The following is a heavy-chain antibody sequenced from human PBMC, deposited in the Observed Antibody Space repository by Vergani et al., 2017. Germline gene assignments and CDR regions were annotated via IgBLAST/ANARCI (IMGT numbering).Heavy chain of an antibody. CDR2: INHSGST. V-gene: IGHV4-34*01. CDR1: GFTFSSYS. Sequence: VQLVESGGGLVKPGGSLRLSCAASGFTFSSYSMNWVRQAPGKGLEWIGEINHSGSTNYNPSLKSRVTISVDTSKNQFSLKLSSVTAADTAVYYCAREAGQLWPTYYYYYYMDVWGK. CDR3: AREAGQLWPTYYYYYYMDV. J-gene: IGHJ6*03. D-gene: IGHD5-18*01.